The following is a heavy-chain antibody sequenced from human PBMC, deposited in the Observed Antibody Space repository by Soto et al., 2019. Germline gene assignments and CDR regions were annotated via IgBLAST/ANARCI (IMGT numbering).Heavy chain of an antibody. CDR2: ISYDGSNK. D-gene: IGHD3-9*01. CDR1: GFTFSSYG. V-gene: IGHV3-30*18. Sequence: QVQLVESAGGVVQPGRSLRLSCAASGFTFSSYGMHWVRQAPGKGLEWVAVISYDGSNKYYADSVKGRFTISRDNSKNTLYLQMNSLRAEDTAVYYCAKDRVIIGYDILTGYPLPSDYWGQGTLVTVSS. J-gene: IGHJ4*02. CDR3: AKDRVIIGYDILTGYPLPSDY.